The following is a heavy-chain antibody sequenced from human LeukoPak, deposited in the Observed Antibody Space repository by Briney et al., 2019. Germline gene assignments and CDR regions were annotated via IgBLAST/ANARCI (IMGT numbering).Heavy chain of an antibody. D-gene: IGHD2-2*01. Sequence: GGSLRLSCAASGFTFTSYGISWVRQAPGQGLEWMGWISAYNGNTNYAQKLQGRVTMTTDTSTSTAYMELRSLRSDDTAVYYCARATCSSTSCYNNWFDPWGQGTLVTVSS. J-gene: IGHJ5*02. CDR1: GFTFTSYG. CDR3: ARATCSSTSCYNNWFDP. V-gene: IGHV1-18*01. CDR2: ISAYNGNT.